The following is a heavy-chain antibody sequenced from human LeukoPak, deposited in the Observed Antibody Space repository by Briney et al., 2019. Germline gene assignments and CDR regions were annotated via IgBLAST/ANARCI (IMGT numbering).Heavy chain of an antibody. Sequence: GGSLRLSCAASGFTFSSYGMHWVRQAPGKGLEWVAVISYDGSNKYYADSVKGRFTISRDNSKNTLYLQMNSLRAEDTAVYYCAKGWAALAAAALDYWGQGTLVTVSS. CDR2: ISYDGSNK. V-gene: IGHV3-30*18. J-gene: IGHJ4*02. CDR1: GFTFSSYG. CDR3: AKGWAALAAAALDY. D-gene: IGHD6-13*01.